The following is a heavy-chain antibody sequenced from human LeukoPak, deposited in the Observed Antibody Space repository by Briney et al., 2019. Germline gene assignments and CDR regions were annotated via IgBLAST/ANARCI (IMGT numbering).Heavy chain of an antibody. J-gene: IGHJ4*02. V-gene: IGHV3-23*01. D-gene: IGHD1-26*01. CDR3: AKVYSGSYFNYFDY. Sequence: SGGSLRLSGAASGFTFSSYAMSWVRQAPGKGLEWVSAISGSGGSTYYADSVKGRFTISRDNSKNTLYLQMNSLRAEDTAVYYCAKVYSGSYFNYFDYWGQGTLVTVSS. CDR1: GFTFSSYA. CDR2: ISGSGGST.